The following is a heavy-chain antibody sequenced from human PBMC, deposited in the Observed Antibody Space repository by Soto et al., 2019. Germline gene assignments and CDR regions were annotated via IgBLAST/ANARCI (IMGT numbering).Heavy chain of an antibody. V-gene: IGHV3-7*01. CDR3: ARGRMIDRSLHY. D-gene: IGHD4-17*01. CDR1: GCTFSSYW. Sequence: PGGSLRLSCAASGCTFSSYWMSWVRQAPGKGLEWVANIKQDGSEKYYVDSVTGRFTISRDNAKNSLYLQMNSLRAEDTAVYYCARGRMIDRSLHYWGQGTLVTVSS. J-gene: IGHJ4*02. CDR2: IKQDGSEK.